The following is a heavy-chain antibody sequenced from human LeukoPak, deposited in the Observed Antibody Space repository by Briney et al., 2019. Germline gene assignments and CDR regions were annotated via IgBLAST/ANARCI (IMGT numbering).Heavy chain of an antibody. V-gene: IGHV3-66*01. D-gene: IGHD2/OR15-2a*01. J-gene: IGHJ4*02. CDR1: GFTVSSSY. Sequence: PGGSLRLSCAASGFTVSSSYMNWVRQAPGKGLEWVSVICSGGNTYYAESVKGRFSISRDNSKNTLYLQMSSLRAEDTAVYYCARERAPIENWGQGTLVTVSS. CDR3: ARERAPIEN. CDR2: ICSGGNT.